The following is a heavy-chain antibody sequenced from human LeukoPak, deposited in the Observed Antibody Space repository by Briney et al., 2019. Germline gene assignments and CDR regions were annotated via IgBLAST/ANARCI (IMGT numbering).Heavy chain of an antibody. J-gene: IGHJ4*02. V-gene: IGHV3-64D*06. CDR2: ICSNGGST. D-gene: IGHD3-22*01. CDR3: VRNEGNYYDSSGYYYFDY. CDR1: GFTFSSYA. Sequence: PGGSLRLSCSASGFTFSSYAMHWVRQAPGKGLEYVSAICSNGGSTYYADSVKGRFTISRDNSKNTLYLQMSSLRAEDTAVYYCVRNEGNYYDSSGYYYFDYWGQGTLVTVSS.